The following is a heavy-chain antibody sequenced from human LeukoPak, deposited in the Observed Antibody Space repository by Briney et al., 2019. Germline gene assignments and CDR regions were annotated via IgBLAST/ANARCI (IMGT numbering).Heavy chain of an antibody. CDR3: ARGAGWRSSSYYMDV. CDR2: ISAYNGNT. Sequence: GASVKVSCKASGYTFTSYGTSWVRQAPGQGLEWMGWISAYNGNTNYAQKLQGRVTMTTDTSTSTAYMALRSLRSDDTAVYYCARGAGWRSSSYYMDVWGKGTTVTVSS. D-gene: IGHD6-6*01. V-gene: IGHV1-18*01. CDR1: GYTFTSYG. J-gene: IGHJ6*03.